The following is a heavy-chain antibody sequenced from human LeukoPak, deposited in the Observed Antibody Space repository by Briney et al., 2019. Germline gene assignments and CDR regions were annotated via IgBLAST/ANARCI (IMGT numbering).Heavy chain of an antibody. V-gene: IGHV1-8*02. CDR3: ARGRGSGSYYGMDV. CDR1: GGTFSSYA. CDR2: MNPNSGNT. J-gene: IGHJ6*02. Sequence: ASVKVSCKASGGTFSSYAISWVRQAPGQGLEWMGWMNPNSGNTGYAQKFQGRVTMTRNTSIGTAYMELSSLRSEDTAVYYCARGRGSGSYYGMDVWGQGTTVTVSS. D-gene: IGHD3-10*01.